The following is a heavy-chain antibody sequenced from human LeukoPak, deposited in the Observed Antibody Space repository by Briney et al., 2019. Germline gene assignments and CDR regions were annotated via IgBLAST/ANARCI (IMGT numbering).Heavy chain of an antibody. J-gene: IGHJ4*02. CDR3: ARDPGSGYEEHFDY. CDR1: GFTFSSYA. CDR2: ISSSGSTM. D-gene: IGHD5-12*01. V-gene: IGHV3-48*04. Sequence: GGSLRLSCAASGFTFSSYAMSWVRQAPGKGLEWVSYISSSGSTMYYTDSVKGRFTISRDNAKDSLYLQMKSLRAEDTAVYYCARDPGSGYEEHFDYWGQGTLVTVSS.